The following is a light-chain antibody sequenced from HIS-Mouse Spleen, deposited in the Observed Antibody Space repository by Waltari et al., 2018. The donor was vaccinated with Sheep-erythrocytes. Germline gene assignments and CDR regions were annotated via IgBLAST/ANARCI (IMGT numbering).Light chain of an antibody. CDR2: SNN. Sequence: QSVLTQPPSASGTPGQRVTISCSGSSSNIGSNTVNWYKQPPGTAPKLLISSNNHRPSGVPDRFSGSKSGTSASLAISGLQSEDEADYYCAACDDSLNGPVFGGGTKLTVL. V-gene: IGLV1-44*01. CDR3: AACDDSLNGPV. J-gene: IGLJ3*02. CDR1: SSNIGSNT.